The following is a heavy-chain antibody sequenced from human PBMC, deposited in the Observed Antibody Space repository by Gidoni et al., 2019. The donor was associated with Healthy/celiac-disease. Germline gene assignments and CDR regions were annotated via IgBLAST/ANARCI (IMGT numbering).Heavy chain of an antibody. V-gene: IGHV4-39*07. CDR2: IYYGGST. CDR1: GGSLSSSSYY. J-gene: IGHJ6*02. Sequence: QLQLQESGPGLVKPSETLSLTCTVSGGSLSSSSYYWGWIRQPPGKGLEWFGSIYYGGSTYYHPSLKSRVTISVDTSKNQFSLKLSSVTAADTAVYYCARDFGGPQYYYYGMDVWGQGTTVTVSS. CDR3: ARDFGGPQYYYYGMDV. D-gene: IGHD2-15*01.